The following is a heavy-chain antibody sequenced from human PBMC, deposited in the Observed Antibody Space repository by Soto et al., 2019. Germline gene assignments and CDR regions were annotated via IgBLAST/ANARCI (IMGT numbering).Heavy chain of an antibody. Sequence: GGSLRLSCAASGFTFSSYWMSWVRQASGRGLEWVANINQDATRQSYVDSVEGRFSISRDNAKNSVYLQMNNLRVDDTAVYYCARVGLFDGNKPITLEFWGQGTLVTVSS. D-gene: IGHD3-10*01. CDR1: GFTFSSYW. J-gene: IGHJ4*02. CDR3: ARVGLFDGNKPITLEF. CDR2: INQDATRQ. V-gene: IGHV3-7*03.